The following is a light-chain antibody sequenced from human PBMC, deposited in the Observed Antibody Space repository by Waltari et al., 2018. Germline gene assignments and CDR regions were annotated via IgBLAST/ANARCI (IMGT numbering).Light chain of an antibody. CDR1: TGHCSTH. J-gene: IGLJ3*02. Sequence: QLVLTQSPSPYASLGPSVKLTCTLSTGHCSTHIAWLHPLPEKGPRFLMKLNADGSHSRGAEIPDRFSGSSSGAERYLTISSLQPEDEADYYCQTGGHGTWVFGGGTKLTVL. V-gene: IGLV4-69*01. CDR3: QTGGHGTWV. CDR2: LNADGSH.